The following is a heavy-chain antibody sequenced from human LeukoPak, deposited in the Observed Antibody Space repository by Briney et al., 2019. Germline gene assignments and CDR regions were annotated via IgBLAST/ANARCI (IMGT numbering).Heavy chain of an antibody. D-gene: IGHD1-26*01. CDR2: ISASANST. CDR3: TRGGNYQAVDY. CDR1: GFTFDIYA. Sequence: PGGSLRLSCAASGFTFDIYAMTWVRQAPGKGPDWVSGISASANSTYYADSVKGRFIISRDNSKNTLYLQMNSLRADDTALYYCTRGGNYQAVDYWGQGTLVTVSS. V-gene: IGHV3-23*01. J-gene: IGHJ4*02.